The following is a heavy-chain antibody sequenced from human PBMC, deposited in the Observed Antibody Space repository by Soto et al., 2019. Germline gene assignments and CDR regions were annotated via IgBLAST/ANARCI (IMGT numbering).Heavy chain of an antibody. CDR1: GFTFSGSA. D-gene: IGHD2-2*02. CDR2: IRSKPNNYAT. Sequence: EVQLVESGGGLVQPGGSLKLSCAASGFTFSGSAMHWVRQASGKGLEWVGRIRSKPNNYATAYAASVQGRFTSSRDDSKNTAYLQMNSLKTEDTAVYYCTRNTSDYWGHGTLVTVSS. J-gene: IGHJ4*01. V-gene: IGHV3-73*01. CDR3: TRNTSDY.